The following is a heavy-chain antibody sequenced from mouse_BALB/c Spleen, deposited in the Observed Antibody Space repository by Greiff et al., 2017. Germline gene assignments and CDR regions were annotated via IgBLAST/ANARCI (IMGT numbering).Heavy chain of an antibody. CDR1: GYTFTSYW. Sequence: QVQLKESGAELVRPGASVKLSCKASGYTFTSYWINWVKQRPGQGLEWIGNIYPSDSYTNYNQKFKDKATLTVDKSSSTAYMQLSSPTSEDSAVYYCTRYWDGFAYWGQGTLVTVSA. D-gene: IGHD4-1*01. CDR3: TRYWDGFAY. J-gene: IGHJ3*01. CDR2: IYPSDSYT. V-gene: IGHV1-69*02.